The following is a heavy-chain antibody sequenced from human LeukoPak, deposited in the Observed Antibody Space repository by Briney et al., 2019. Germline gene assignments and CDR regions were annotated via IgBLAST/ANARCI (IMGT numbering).Heavy chain of an antibody. J-gene: IGHJ5*02. V-gene: IGHV1-69*04. Sequence: SVKVSCKASGGTFSSYAISWVRQAPGQGLEWMGRIIPILGIANYAQKFQGRVTITADKSTSTAYMELSSLRSEDTAVYYCARHISRITMVREIPAWFDPWGQGTLVTVSS. CDR2: IIPILGIA. D-gene: IGHD3-10*01. CDR3: ARHISRITMVREIPAWFDP. CDR1: GGTFSSYA.